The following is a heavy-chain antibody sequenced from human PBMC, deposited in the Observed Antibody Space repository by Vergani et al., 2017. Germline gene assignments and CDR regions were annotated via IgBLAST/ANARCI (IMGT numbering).Heavy chain of an antibody. Sequence: QVQLVESGGGLVKPGGSLRLSCAASGFTFSDYYLSWIRQAPGKGLEWVSYISSGSSHTNYADSVKGRFTISRDNAKKSLYRRRNRLGDDDTAVYYCARVGVYSSSWYYFDYWGQGTLVTVSS. D-gene: IGHD6-13*01. V-gene: IGHV3-11*06. CDR1: GFTFSDYY. CDR3: ARVGVYSSSWYYFDY. J-gene: IGHJ4*02. CDR2: ISSGSSHT.